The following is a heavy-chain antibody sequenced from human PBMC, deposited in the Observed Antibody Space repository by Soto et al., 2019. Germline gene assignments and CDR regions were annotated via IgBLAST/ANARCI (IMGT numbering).Heavy chain of an antibody. J-gene: IGHJ4*02. D-gene: IGHD6-13*01. V-gene: IGHV3-21*01. CDR2: ISSSSSSYI. Sequence: GGSLRLSCAASGFTFSSYSMNWVRQAPGKGLEWVSSISSSSSSYIYYADSVNGRFTISRATSKNSLYLQMNSLRVEDTAVYYCATTFRIAAAGTIHDYWGQGTLVTVSS. CDR3: ATTFRIAAAGTIHDY. CDR1: GFTFSSYS.